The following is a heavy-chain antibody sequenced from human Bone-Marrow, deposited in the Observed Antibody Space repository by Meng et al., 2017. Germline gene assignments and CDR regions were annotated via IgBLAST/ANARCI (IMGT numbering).Heavy chain of an antibody. Sequence: GESLKISCAASGFTFSSAWMSWVRQAPGKGLEWVSAISGSGGSTYYADSVKGRFTISRDNSKNTLYLQMNSLRADDTAVYYCAKVRGAYCGGDCYLDAFDIWGQGTMVTVSS. CDR1: GFTFSSAW. J-gene: IGHJ3*02. V-gene: IGHV3-23*01. D-gene: IGHD2-21*02. CDR3: AKVRGAYCGGDCYLDAFDI. CDR2: ISGSGGST.